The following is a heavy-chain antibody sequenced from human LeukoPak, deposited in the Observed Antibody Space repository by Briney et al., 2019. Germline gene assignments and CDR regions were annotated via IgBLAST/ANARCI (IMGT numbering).Heavy chain of an antibody. V-gene: IGHV6-1*01. CDR1: GDSLSNNNVA. Sequence: SQTLSLTCAISGDSLSNNNVAWNWIRQSPSRGLEWLGRTYYRSKWNTDYAVSVKSRITINSDTSKNQCSLQLNSVTPEDTAVYYCARGCCSSFDYWDQGTLVTVSS. D-gene: IGHD6-13*01. CDR2: TYYRSKWNT. J-gene: IGHJ4*02. CDR3: ARGCCSSFDY.